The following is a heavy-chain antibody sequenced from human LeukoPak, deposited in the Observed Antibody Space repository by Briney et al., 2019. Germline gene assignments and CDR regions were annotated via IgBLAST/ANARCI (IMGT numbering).Heavy chain of an antibody. V-gene: IGHV1-2*02. J-gene: IGHJ4*02. D-gene: IGHD3-22*01. Sequence: ASVKVSCKTSGYVFTGYYMHWVRQAPGQGLEWMGWINPNSGGTKYAQKFQGRVTMTRDTSISTAYMELSRLRSDDTAVYYCARGLASYYYDREGYWGQGTLVTVSS. CDR2: INPNSGGT. CDR3: ARGLASYYYDREGY. CDR1: GYVFTGYY.